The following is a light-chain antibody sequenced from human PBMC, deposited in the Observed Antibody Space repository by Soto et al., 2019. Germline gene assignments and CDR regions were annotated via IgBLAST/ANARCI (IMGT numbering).Light chain of an antibody. Sequence: QSVLTQPASVSGSPGQSITISCTGTSSEVGGYNYVSWYQQHPGKAPKLMIYEVSNGPSGVSNRFSGSKSGNTASLTISGLQAEDEADYYCSSYTSSSTLYVFGTGTKVTVL. V-gene: IGLV2-14*01. J-gene: IGLJ1*01. CDR2: EVS. CDR3: SSYTSSSTLYV. CDR1: SSEVGGYNY.